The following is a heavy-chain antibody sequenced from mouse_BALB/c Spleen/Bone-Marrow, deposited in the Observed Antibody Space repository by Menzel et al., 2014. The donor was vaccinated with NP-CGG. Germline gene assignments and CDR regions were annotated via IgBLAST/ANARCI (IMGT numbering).Heavy chain of an antibody. V-gene: IGHV1-5*01. J-gene: IGHJ1*01. CDR1: GYSFTSYW. Sequence: EVQVVESGTVLARPGASVKTSCKASGYSFTSYWMHWVKERPGQGLEWIGAIYPGNSDTSYNQKFKGKAKLTAVTSASTAYMELSSLTNEDSAVYYCARGLRWCFDVWGAGTTVTVSS. CDR3: ARGLRWCFDV. CDR2: IYPGNSDT. D-gene: IGHD1-1*01.